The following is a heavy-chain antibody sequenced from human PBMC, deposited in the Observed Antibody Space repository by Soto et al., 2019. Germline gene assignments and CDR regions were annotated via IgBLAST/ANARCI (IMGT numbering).Heavy chain of an antibody. CDR2: ISYDGDNE. CDR3: AKLVDRLGGLTVVAY. D-gene: IGHD3-10*01. Sequence: QVRLVESGGGVVQPGRSVMLSCTVSGFPFSSYGFHWVRQAPGKGLEWVALISYDGDNEYYSDSVKGRFTISRDNSKNTLYLQMNILRREDTAVYYCAKLVDRLGGLTVVAYWGRGTLVTVSS. J-gene: IGHJ4*02. CDR1: GFPFSSYG. V-gene: IGHV3-30*18.